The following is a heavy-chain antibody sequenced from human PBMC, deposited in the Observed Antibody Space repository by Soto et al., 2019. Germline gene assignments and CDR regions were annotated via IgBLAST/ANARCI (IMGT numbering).Heavy chain of an antibody. D-gene: IGHD5-18*01. CDR1: GGSIGSGGYS. Sequence: PSETLSLTCAVSGGSIGSGGYSWSWIRQPPGKGLEWIGYIYYSGSTNYNPSLKSRVTISVDTSKNQFSLKLSSVTAADTAVYYCARQYSYGRPQGNYYYYYGMDVWGQGTTVTVSS. CDR3: ARQYSYGRPQGNYYYYYGMDV. J-gene: IGHJ6*02. V-gene: IGHV4-61*08. CDR2: IYYSGST.